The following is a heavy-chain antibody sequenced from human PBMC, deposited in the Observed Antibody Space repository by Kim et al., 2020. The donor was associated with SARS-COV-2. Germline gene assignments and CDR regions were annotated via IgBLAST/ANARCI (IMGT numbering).Heavy chain of an antibody. CDR2: VSYDGSKK. D-gene: IGHD1-26*01. V-gene: IGHV3-30*18. CDR3: AKSFSVSYFGYDY. J-gene: IGHJ4*02. Sequence: GGSLRLSCAASGFSFNTYGMHWVRQSPGKGLEWVAVVSYDGSKKYYVDSVKGRFTISRDNPKNTLYLQMNSLRIEDTAVYYCAKSFSVSYFGYDYWGQGTVVPVS. CDR1: GFSFNTYG.